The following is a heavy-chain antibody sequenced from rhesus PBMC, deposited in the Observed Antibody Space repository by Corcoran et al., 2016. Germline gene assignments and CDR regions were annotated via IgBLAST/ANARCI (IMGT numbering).Heavy chain of an antibody. CDR1: GGSISSGYYY. V-gene: IGHV4-122*02. CDR2: ITYSGST. CDR3: ARQCSSTYCSSGRFDV. J-gene: IGHJ5-1*01. Sequence: QVQLQESGPGLVKPSETLSLTCAVSGGSISSGYYYWSWIRQPPGKGLEWSGYITYSGSTRYHPSPKSRVTISRDTSKNQFSLKLSSVTAADTAVYYCARQCSSTYCSSGRFDVWGPGVLVTVSS. D-gene: IGHD2-15*01.